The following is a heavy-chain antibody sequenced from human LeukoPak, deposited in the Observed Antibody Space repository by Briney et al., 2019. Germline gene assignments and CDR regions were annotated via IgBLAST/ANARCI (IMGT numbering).Heavy chain of an antibody. J-gene: IGHJ4*02. CDR1: GFTFSRSV. CDR3: AREQGLQLWDY. CDR2: TSYDGSSN. Sequence: TGGSLRLSCAASGFTFSRSVMHWVRRPPGKGLEWVAVTSYDGSSNFYADSVKGRFTISRDNSNKRLYLEMNSLRPEDTAVYFCAREQGLQLWDYWGQGTLVTVSS. V-gene: IGHV3-30-3*01. D-gene: IGHD5-18*01.